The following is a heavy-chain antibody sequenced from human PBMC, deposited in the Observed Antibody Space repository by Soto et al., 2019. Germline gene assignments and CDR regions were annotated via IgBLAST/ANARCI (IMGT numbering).Heavy chain of an antibody. CDR1: GFTFRSYG. CDR2: ISYDGSNK. CDR3: AKGSRDGYNSNWFDP. D-gene: IGHD5-12*01. V-gene: IGHV3-30*18. J-gene: IGHJ5*02. Sequence: QVQLVESGGGVVQPGRSLRLSCAVSGFTFRSYGMHWVRQAPGKGLEWVAVISYDGSNKYYAASVKGRFTISRDNSKNTLDGQMNSLRAEDTAVYYCAKGSRDGYNSNWFDPWGQGTLVTVSS.